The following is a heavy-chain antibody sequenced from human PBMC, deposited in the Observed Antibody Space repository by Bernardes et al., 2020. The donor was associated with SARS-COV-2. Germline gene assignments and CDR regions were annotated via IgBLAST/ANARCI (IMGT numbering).Heavy chain of an antibody. V-gene: IGHV3-33*01. CDR3: ATEDGEWLES. CDR2: IWHDGSRE. J-gene: IGHJ5*01. CDR1: GFTFRVYT. Sequence: GGSLRLSCAASGFTFRVYTMHWVRQAPGKGLEWVAVIWHDGSREYYVDSVKGRFAISRDNSNNTLYLQMNNLRVEDTALYRCATEDGEWLESWGQGTLVTVSS. D-gene: IGHD4-17*01.